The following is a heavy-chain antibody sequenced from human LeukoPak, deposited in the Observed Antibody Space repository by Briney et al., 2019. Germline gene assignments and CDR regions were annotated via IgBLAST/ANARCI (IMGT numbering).Heavy chain of an antibody. CDR2: ISYSGST. V-gene: IGHV4-39*01. CDR3: ARQGRSYCSGGSCYPSGFDI. D-gene: IGHD2-15*01. CDR1: GGSISSSSYF. J-gene: IGHJ3*02. Sequence: LSETLSLTCTVSGGSISSSSYFWGWIRQPPGKGLEWMATISYSGSTFYIPSLKSRVTISVDTSKNQFSLKLGSVTAADTAVYYCARQGRSYCSGGSCYPSGFDIWGQGTVVTVSS.